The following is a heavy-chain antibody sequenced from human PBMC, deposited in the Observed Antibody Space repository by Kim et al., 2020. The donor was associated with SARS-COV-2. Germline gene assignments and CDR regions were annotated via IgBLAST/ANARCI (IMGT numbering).Heavy chain of an antibody. CDR2: IIPIFGTA. V-gene: IGHV1-69*13. CDR3: AREVGATGSDWFDP. J-gene: IGHJ5*02. Sequence: SVKVSCKASGGTFSSYAISWVRQAPGQGLEWMGGIIPIFGTANYAQKFQGRVTITADESTSTAYMELSSLRSEDTAVYYCAREVGATGSDWFDPWGQGTLVTVSS. CDR1: GGTFSSYA. D-gene: IGHD1-26*01.